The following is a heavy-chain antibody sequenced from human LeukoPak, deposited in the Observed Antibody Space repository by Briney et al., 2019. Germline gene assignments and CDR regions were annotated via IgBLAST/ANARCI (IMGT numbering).Heavy chain of an antibody. CDR2: INPSGGST. V-gene: IGHV1-46*01. Sequence: ASVKVSCKASGYTFTSYYMHWVRQAPGQGLEWMGIINPSGGSTSYAQKFQGRVTMTRDMSTSTVYVELSSLRSEDTAVYYCAGDYGDYIYWGQGTLVTVSS. D-gene: IGHD4-17*01. CDR1: GYTFTSYY. CDR3: AGDYGDYIY. J-gene: IGHJ4*02.